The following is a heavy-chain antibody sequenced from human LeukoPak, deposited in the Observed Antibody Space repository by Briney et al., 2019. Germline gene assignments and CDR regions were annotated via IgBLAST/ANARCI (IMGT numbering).Heavy chain of an antibody. J-gene: IGHJ5*02. V-gene: IGHV4-30-2*01. CDR1: GGSISSGGYS. CDR2: IYHSGST. D-gene: IGHD5-24*01. CDR3: ARVRDGYNSYNWFDP. Sequence: SETLSLTCAVSGGSISSGGYSWSSIRQPPGKGLEWIGYIYHSGSTYHNPSLKSRVTISVDRSKNQFSLKLSSVTAADTAVYYCARVRDGYNSYNWFDPWGQGTLVTVSS.